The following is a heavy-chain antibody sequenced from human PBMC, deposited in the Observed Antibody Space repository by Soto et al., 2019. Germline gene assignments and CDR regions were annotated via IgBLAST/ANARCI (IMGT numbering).Heavy chain of an antibody. D-gene: IGHD2-15*01. CDR1: GGTFSSYA. CDR3: ASSCSGGSCYSRVRLDWFDP. Sequence: QVQLVQSGAEVKKPGSSVKVSCKASGGTFSSYAISWVRQAPGQGLEWMGGIIPIFGTANYAQKFQGRVTIPADESTSTASMELSSLRSEDTAVYYCASSCSGGSCYSRVRLDWFDPWGQGTLVTVSS. CDR2: IIPIFGTA. J-gene: IGHJ5*02. V-gene: IGHV1-69*12.